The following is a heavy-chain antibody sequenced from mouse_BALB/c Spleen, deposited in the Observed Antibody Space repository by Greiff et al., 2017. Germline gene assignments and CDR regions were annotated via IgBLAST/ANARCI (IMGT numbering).Heavy chain of an antibody. CDR2: IDPANGNT. D-gene: IGHD2-13*01. V-gene: IGHV14-3*02. J-gene: IGHJ4*01. CDR1: GFNIKDTY. Sequence: VQLQQSGAELVKPGASVKLSCTASGFNIKDTYMHWVKQRPEQGLEWIGRIDPANGNTKYDPKFQGKATITADTSSNTAYLQLSSLTSEDTAVYYCARSVDYCYYAMDYWGQGTTVTVSS. CDR3: ARSVDYCYYAMDY.